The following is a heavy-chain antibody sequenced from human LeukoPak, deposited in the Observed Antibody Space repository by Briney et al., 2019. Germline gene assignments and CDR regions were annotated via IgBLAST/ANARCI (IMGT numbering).Heavy chain of an antibody. CDR3: AELGITMIGGV. CDR1: GFTFSSYS. Sequence: GGSLRLSCAAAGFTFSSYSMNWVRQAPGKGLEWVSLISTSSTYIYYADSVKGRFTISRDNAKNSLYLQMNSLRAEDTAVYYCAELGITMIGGVWGKGTTVTISS. V-gene: IGHV3-21*01. CDR2: ISTSSTYI. J-gene: IGHJ6*04. D-gene: IGHD3-10*02.